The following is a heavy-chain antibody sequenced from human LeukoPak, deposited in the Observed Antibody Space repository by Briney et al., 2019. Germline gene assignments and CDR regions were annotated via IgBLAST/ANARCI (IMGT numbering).Heavy chain of an antibody. D-gene: IGHD3-10*01. CDR2: ISSSSSSI. V-gene: IGHV3-48*04. Sequence: GGSLRLSCEASGFTFSSYSMNWVRQAPGKGLEWLSYISSSSSSIYYADSVKGRFTISRDDAKNSLYLQMNSLRAEDTAVYYCARGLLWFGELFYNWFDPWGQGTLVTVSS. J-gene: IGHJ5*02. CDR3: ARGLLWFGELFYNWFDP. CDR1: GFTFSSYS.